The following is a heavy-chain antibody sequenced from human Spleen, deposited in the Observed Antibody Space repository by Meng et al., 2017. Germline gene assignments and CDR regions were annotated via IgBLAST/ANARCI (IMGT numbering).Heavy chain of an antibody. D-gene: IGHD3-22*01. CDR1: GFTFDDYA. V-gene: IGHV3-20*04. J-gene: IGHJ4*02. CDR2: INWNGGST. CDR3: ARSPIDKYDLSALPLDY. Sequence: GESLKISCAASGFTFDDYAMHWVRQAPGKGLEWVSGINWNGGSTGYADSVKGRFTISRDNSKNTVFLQINSLRAEDTAVYFCARSPIDKYDLSALPLDYWGQGTLVTVSS.